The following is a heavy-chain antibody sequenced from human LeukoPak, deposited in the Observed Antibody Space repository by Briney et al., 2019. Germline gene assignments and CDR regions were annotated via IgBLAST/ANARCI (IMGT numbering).Heavy chain of an antibody. CDR2: IYYSGST. CDR3: ARAGLRSGLYGMGV. D-gene: IGHD4-17*01. J-gene: IGHJ6*02. V-gene: IGHV4-59*01. Sequence: SETLSLTCTVSGGSISSYYWGWIRQPPGKGLEWIGYIYYSGSTNYNPSLKSRVTISVDTSKNQFSLKLSSVTAADTAVYYCARAGLRSGLYGMGVWGQGTTVTVSS. CDR1: GGSISSYY.